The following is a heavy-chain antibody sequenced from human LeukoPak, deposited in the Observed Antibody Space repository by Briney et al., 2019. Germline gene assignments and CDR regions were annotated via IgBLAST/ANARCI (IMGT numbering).Heavy chain of an antibody. V-gene: IGHV3-30*18. CDR2: ISYDGSNK. J-gene: IGHJ4*02. Sequence: GGSLRLSCAASGFTFSSYWMSWVRQAPGKGLEWVAVISYDGSNKYYADSVKGRFTISRDNSKNTLYLQMNSLRAEDTAVYYCAKDYGGDFPHYWGQGTLVTVSS. CDR1: GFTFSSYW. D-gene: IGHD4-23*01. CDR3: AKDYGGDFPHY.